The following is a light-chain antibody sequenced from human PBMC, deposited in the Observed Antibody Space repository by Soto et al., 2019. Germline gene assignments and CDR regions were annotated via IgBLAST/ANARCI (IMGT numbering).Light chain of an antibody. Sequence: QSALTQPPSASGSPGQSVTISCTGTSSDIGIYDFVSWYQQHPGKAPKLLIYEVSKRPSGVPDRFSGSKSGNTASLTVSDLXTEDAADYYCSAYAGTNDLGVFGGGTKVTVL. V-gene: IGLV2-8*01. CDR2: EVS. CDR1: SSDIGIYDF. J-gene: IGLJ3*02. CDR3: SAYAGTNDLGV.